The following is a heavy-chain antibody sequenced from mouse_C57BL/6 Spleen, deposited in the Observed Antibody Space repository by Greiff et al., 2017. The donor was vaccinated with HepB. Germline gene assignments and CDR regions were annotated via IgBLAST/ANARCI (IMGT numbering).Heavy chain of an antibody. Sequence: EVKLMESGPELVKPGASVKIPCKASGYTFTDYNMDWVKQSHGKSLEWIGDINPNNGGTIYNQKFKGKATLTVDKSSSTAYMELRSLTSEDTAVYYCARSNYGSSYAFAYWGQGTLVTVSA. D-gene: IGHD1-1*01. J-gene: IGHJ3*01. CDR2: INPNNGGT. CDR1: GYTFTDYN. CDR3: ARSNYGSSYAFAY. V-gene: IGHV1-18*01.